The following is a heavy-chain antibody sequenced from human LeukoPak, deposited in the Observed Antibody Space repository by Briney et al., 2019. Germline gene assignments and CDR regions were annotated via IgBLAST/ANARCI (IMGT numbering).Heavy chain of an antibody. D-gene: IGHD2-2*01. J-gene: IGHJ4*02. CDR3: AKPSRMGYCSSTSCYASDY. V-gene: IGHV3-23*01. CDR1: GFTFSSYA. Sequence: GGSLRLSCAASGFTFSSYAMSWVRQAPGKGLEWVSAISGSGGSTYYADSVKGRFTISRDNSKNTLYLQMNSLRAEDTAVYYCAKPSRMGYCSSTSCYASDYWGQGTLVTVSS. CDR2: ISGSGGST.